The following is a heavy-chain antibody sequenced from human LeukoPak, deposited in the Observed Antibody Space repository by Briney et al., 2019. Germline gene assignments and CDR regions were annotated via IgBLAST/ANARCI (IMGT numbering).Heavy chain of an antibody. CDR2: IYYSGST. J-gene: IGHJ5*02. CDR3: ARDSPSYYYDSSGDHNWFDP. V-gene: IGHV4-59*12. D-gene: IGHD3-22*01. Sequence: SETLSLTCTVSGGSISSYYWSWIRQPPGKGLEWIGYIYYSGSTNYNPSLKSRVTMSVDTSKNQFSLKLSSVTAADTAVYYCARDSPSYYYDSSGDHNWFDPWGQGTLVTVSS. CDR1: GGSISSYY.